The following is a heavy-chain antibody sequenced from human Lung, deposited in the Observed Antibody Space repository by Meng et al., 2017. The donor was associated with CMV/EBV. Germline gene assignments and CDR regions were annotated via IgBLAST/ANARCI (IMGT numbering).Heavy chain of an antibody. CDR1: GFTFDDHA. D-gene: IGHD3-10*01. CDR3: AKGSYSLAGSYFDY. V-gene: IGHV3-9*03. J-gene: IGHJ4*02. CDR2: ISWNSGTI. Sequence: SXKISXAASGFTFDDHAMHWVRQAPGKGLEWVSGISWNSGTIDYADSVKGRFTISRDNAKTSLYLEMNSLRAEDMAFYYCAKGSYSLAGSYFDYWGQGXLVTVSS.